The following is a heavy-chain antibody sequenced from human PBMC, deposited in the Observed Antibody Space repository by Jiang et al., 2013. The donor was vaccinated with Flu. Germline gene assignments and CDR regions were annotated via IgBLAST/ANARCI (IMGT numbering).Heavy chain of an antibody. J-gene: IGHJ6*02. CDR1: GGTFSSFG. CDR2: IIPVFGSA. CDR3: ASSPCSGGNCYSVTLKYYYYDMDV. V-gene: IGHV1-69*01. Sequence: SSVKVSCKASGGTFSSFGFSWVRQAPGQGLEWMGGIIPVFGSANYAQKFQGRVTISADEFTTTVYMELSSLRSEDTAVYYCASSPCSGGNCYSVTLKYYYYDMDVWGQGTTVTVSS. D-gene: IGHD2-15*01.